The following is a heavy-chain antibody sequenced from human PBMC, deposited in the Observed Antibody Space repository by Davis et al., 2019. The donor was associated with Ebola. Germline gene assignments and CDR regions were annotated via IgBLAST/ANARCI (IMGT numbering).Heavy chain of an antibody. D-gene: IGHD5-18*01. J-gene: IGHJ6*02. Sequence: GESLKISCAASGFTFSSYAMGWVRQAPGKGLEWVSDISSGGGAPYYADSVKGRFTTFRDNPKNTLYLQMNSLRAEDTAVYYCAKVAGLDTAMVYYYYGMDVWGQGTLVTVSS. V-gene: IGHV3-23*01. CDR3: AKVAGLDTAMVYYYYGMDV. CDR1: GFTFSSYA. CDR2: ISSGGGAP.